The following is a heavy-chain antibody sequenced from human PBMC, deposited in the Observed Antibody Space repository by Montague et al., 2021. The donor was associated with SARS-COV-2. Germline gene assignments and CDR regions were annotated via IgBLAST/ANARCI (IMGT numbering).Heavy chain of an antibody. CDR3: ARNPGEYYGMDV. J-gene: IGHJ6*02. CDR1: GGSIRNYY. D-gene: IGHD3-16*01. CDR2: IYSSGSI. Sequence: SESLSLTSNVSGGSIRNYYCRWIRHPAGKGLEWIGRIYSSGSINYNPSLKTRITLSVDTSKNQLSLRLNSVTAADTAVYYCARNPGEYYGMDVWGQGTTVTVSS. V-gene: IGHV4-4*07.